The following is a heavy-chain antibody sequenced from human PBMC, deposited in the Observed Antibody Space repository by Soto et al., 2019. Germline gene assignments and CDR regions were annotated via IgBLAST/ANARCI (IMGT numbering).Heavy chain of an antibody. Sequence: GASVKVSCKASGYTFTGYYMHWVRQAPGQGLEWMGWINPNSGGTNYAQEFQGRVTMTRDTSISTAYMELSRLRSDDTAVYYCARAGGRYSLDFDYWGQGTLVTVSS. CDR2: INPNSGGT. CDR3: ARAGGRYSLDFDY. CDR1: GYTFTGYY. J-gene: IGHJ4*02. V-gene: IGHV1-2*02. D-gene: IGHD2-15*01.